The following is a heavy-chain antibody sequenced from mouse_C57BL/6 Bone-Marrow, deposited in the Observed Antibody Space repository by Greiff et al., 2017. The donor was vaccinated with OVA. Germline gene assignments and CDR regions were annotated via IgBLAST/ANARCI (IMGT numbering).Heavy chain of an antibody. CDR3: ARSLLRY. Sequence: QVQLKESGAELAKPGASVKLSCKASGYTFTSYWMHWVKQRPGQGLEWIGYINPSSGYTKYNQKFKDQATLTADKSSSTAYMQLSSLTYEDSAVYYCARSLLRYWGKGTTLTVSS. CDR2: INPSSGYT. V-gene: IGHV1-7*01. CDR1: GYTFTSYW. J-gene: IGHJ2*01. D-gene: IGHD1-2*01.